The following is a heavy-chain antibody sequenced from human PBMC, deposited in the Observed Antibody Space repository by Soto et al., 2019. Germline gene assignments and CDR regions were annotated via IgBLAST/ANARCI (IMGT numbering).Heavy chain of an antibody. V-gene: IGHV1-8*01. CDR1: GYTFTSYD. Sequence: QVQLVQSGAEVKKPGASVRVSCKASGYTFTSYDIYWVRQATGQGLEWMGWMNPFSGNAVYTQKFQDRVTMTRDTSINTAYMEMSGRRSEDTAVYYCPRVQGNHWGQGSLVNVSS. CDR3: PRVQGNH. J-gene: IGHJ4*02. CDR2: MNPFSGNA.